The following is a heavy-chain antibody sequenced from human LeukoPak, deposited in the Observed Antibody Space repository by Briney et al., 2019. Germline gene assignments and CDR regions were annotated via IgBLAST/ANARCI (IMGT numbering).Heavy chain of an antibody. V-gene: IGHV4-4*07. Sequence: SETLSLTCTVSGGSISSYYWTWIRQPAGRGLEWIGRFYSTGSTNYNPSLKSRVTMSVDTSKNQFSLKLSSVTAADTAVYYCARDQYSGSLDYWGQGTLVTVSS. J-gene: IGHJ4*02. CDR3: ARDQYSGSLDY. D-gene: IGHD1-26*01. CDR2: FYSTGST. CDR1: GGSISSYY.